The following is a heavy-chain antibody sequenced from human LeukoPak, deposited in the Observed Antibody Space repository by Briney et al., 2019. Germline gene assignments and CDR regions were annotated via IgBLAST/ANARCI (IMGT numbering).Heavy chain of an antibody. CDR2: IDPSDSYT. Sequence: LGESLKISCKGSGYSFTSYWISWVRQMPGKGLEWMGRIDPSDSYTNYSPSLQGYVTISADKSISTAYLQWSSLKATDTAMYYCARRAGELLLGYWGQGTLVTVSS. CDR1: GYSFTSYW. D-gene: IGHD1-26*01. V-gene: IGHV5-10-1*01. J-gene: IGHJ4*02. CDR3: ARRAGELLLGY.